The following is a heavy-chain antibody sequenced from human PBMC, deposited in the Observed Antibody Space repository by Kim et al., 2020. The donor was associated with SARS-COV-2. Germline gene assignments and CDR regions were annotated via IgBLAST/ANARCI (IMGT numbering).Heavy chain of an antibody. D-gene: IGHD2-2*01. J-gene: IGHJ5*01. CDR3: VKVVVLSGATVRGWFDS. CDR1: GFTFSAYA. CDR2: ISGGGGST. V-gene: IGHV3-23*01. Sequence: GGSLRLSCAGSGFTFSAYAMTWVRQTPGKGLEWVSAISGGGGSTYYADSVKGRFTISRDNSKNTLNLQMNSLRVEDTAIYYCVKVVVLSGATVRGWFDSWGQGTLVTVSS.